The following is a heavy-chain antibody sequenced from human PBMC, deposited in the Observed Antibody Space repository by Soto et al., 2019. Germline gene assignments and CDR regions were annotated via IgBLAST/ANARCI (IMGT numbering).Heavy chain of an antibody. J-gene: IGHJ4*02. V-gene: IGHV4-30-2*01. CDR2: IYHSGST. CDR3: ARENNVLPGGYFDY. Sequence: QLQLQESGSGLVKPSQTLSLTCAVSGGYISSGGYSWRWIRQRPGKGLEWIGYIYHSGSTYYNPSLKSRVTISVDRSKNQFSLKLSSVTAADTAVYYCARENNVLPGGYFDYWGQGTLVTVSS. D-gene: IGHD3-10*01. CDR1: GGYISSGGYS.